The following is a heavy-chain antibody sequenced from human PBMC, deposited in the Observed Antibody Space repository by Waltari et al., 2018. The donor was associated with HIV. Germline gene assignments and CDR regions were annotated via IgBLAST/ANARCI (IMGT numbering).Heavy chain of an antibody. V-gene: IGHV3-30-3*01. CDR2: ISFDGDNK. J-gene: IGHJ4*02. CDR3: AREGDCFSNRCSGGLMSY. Sequence: QVQLVESGGGVVQPGGSLKLSCAASGFTFSNYALHWVRQAPGMGLELRSLISFDGDNKKYAASVRCRFTVSRENSNNTLYLQMNSLGPGDTALYYCAREGDCFSNRCSGGLMSYWGQGTLFSVSS. D-gene: IGHD2-2*01. CDR1: GFTFSNYA.